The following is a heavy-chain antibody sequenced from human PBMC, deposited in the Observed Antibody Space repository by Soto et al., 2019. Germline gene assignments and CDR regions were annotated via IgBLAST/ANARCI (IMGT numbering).Heavy chain of an antibody. CDR1: GGSISPYY. V-gene: IGHV4-59*08. J-gene: IGHJ5*02. CDR2: IYYNGNT. CDR3: ARLPYRAEGWFDT. D-gene: IGHD3-16*02. Sequence: QVQLQESGPGLVKSSETLSLTCTVSGGSISPYYWNWIRQSPGKGLEWIGYIYYNGNTNYNPSLKSRVTISIDTSKNQFSLKLTSVTAADTAVYYCARLPYRAEGWFDTWGQGTLVTVSS.